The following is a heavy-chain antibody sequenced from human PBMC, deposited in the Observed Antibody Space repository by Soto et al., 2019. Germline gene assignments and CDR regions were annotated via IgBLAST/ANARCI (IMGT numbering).Heavy chain of an antibody. CDR2: ISWNSDNV. D-gene: IGHD6-13*01. CDR3: AKDTQSSNLNALDV. Sequence: EAQLVESGGGLGQPGGSLRLSCAASGFTFDDYAMHWVRHAPGKGLEWVSGISWNSDNVGYGDSVKGRFTISRDNAKNSLYLQMNGLRAEDTAFYYCAKDTQSSNLNALDVWGQGTTVTVSS. V-gene: IGHV3-9*01. J-gene: IGHJ3*01. CDR1: GFTFDDYA.